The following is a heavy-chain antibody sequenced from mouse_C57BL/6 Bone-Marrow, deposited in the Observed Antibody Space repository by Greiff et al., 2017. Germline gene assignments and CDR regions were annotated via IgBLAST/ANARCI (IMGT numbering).Heavy chain of an antibody. J-gene: IGHJ1*03. V-gene: IGHV5-6*01. CDR2: ISSGGSYT. CDR3: ARTSYYGSRNWYFDV. D-gene: IGHD1-1*01. CDR1: GFTFSSSG. Sequence: EVQGVESGGDLVKPGGSLKLSCAASGFTFSSSGMSWVRPTPDKRLEWVATISSGGSYTYYPDSVKGRFTISRANAKNTLYLQMSSLKSEDTAMYYCARTSYYGSRNWYFDVWGTGTTVTVSS.